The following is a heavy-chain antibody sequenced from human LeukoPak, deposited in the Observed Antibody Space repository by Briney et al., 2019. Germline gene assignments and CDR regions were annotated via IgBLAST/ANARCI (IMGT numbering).Heavy chain of an antibody. CDR2: ISGSGDTT. Sequence: GGSLRLSCAASGFTFSSYPMSWVRQGPGTGLEWVSAISGSGDTTFYADSVKGRFTISRDNSKNTLFLQVNSLRVEDTAVYFCAKELTTERTPGVDSWGQGTLVTVSS. V-gene: IGHV3-23*01. D-gene: IGHD4-17*01. J-gene: IGHJ4*02. CDR3: AKELTTERTPGVDS. CDR1: GFTFSSYP.